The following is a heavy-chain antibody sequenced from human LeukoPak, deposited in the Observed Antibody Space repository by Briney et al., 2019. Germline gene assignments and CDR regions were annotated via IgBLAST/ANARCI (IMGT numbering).Heavy chain of an antibody. CDR2: INTNTGNP. J-gene: IGHJ4*02. CDR1: GYTFTSYS. Sequence: ASVKVSCKASGYTFTSYSMNWVRQAPGQGLEWLGWINTNTGNPTYAQGFTGRFVFSLDTSVNTAYLQISSLKAEDTAVYYCAKDLSRWLQYYFDYWGQGTLVTVSS. CDR3: AKDLSRWLQYYFDY. D-gene: IGHD5-24*01. V-gene: IGHV7-4-1*02.